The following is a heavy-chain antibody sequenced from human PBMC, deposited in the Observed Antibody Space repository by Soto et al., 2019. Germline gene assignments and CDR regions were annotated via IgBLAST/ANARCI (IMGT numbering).Heavy chain of an antibody. CDR2: IYWDDDK. Sequence: QITLKESGPTLVKPTQTLTLTCTFSGFSLSTSGVGVGWIRQPPGKALEWLALIYWDDDKRYSPSLKSRLTIPQDTSTNQVVLTMTNMAPVDTATYYCAHIAPAHDAFDIWGQGTMVTVSS. CDR1: GFSLSTSGVG. CDR3: AHIAPAHDAFDI. J-gene: IGHJ3*02. V-gene: IGHV2-5*02.